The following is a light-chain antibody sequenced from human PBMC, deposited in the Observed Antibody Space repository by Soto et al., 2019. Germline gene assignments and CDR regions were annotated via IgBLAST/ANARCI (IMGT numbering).Light chain of an antibody. J-gene: IGLJ3*02. CDR2: LEGSGSS. CDR1: SGHSGYI. V-gene: IGLV4-60*03. CDR3: ETLDGNTRV. Sequence: QLVLTQSSSASASLGSSVKLTCTLSSGHSGYIIAWHQQQPGKAPRYLMKLEGSGSSNRGSEVPDRFSGSSSGAKRYLTISNLQSEDEADYYCETLDGNTRVFGGGTQLTVL.